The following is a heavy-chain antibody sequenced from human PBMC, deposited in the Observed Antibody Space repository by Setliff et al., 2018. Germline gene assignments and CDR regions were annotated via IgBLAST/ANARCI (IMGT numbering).Heavy chain of an antibody. D-gene: IGHD6-13*01. V-gene: IGHV4-61*09. J-gene: IGHJ4*02. CDR1: GGSISSGSYY. Sequence: SETLSLTCTVSGGSISSGSYYWSWIRQPAGKGLEWIGHIYTSGSTNYNPSLKSRVTISVDTSKNQLSLKLSSVTAADTAVYYCARSRAAANDYWGQGTLVTVSS. CDR3: ARSRAAANDY. CDR2: IYTSGST.